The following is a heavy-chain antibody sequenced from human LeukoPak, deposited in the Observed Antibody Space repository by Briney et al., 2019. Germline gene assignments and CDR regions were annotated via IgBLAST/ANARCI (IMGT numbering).Heavy chain of an antibody. Sequence: KSSETLSLTCTVSGGSISSYYWSWIRQPPGKGLEWIGYIYYGGSTNYNPSLKGRVTISVDTSKNQFSLKLSSVTAADTAVYYCARASEPLAVAGSSFDYWGQGTLVTVSS. J-gene: IGHJ4*02. CDR1: GGSISSYY. D-gene: IGHD6-19*01. V-gene: IGHV4-59*01. CDR2: IYYGGST. CDR3: ARASEPLAVAGSSFDY.